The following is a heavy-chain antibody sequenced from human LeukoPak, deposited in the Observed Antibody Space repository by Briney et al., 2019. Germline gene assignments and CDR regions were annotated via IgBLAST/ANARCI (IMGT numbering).Heavy chain of an antibody. Sequence: GGSLRLSCAASGFTFSSYWMHWVRQAPGKGLVWVSRINSDGSSTTYADSVKGRFTISRDNAKNSLYLQMNSLRAEDTALYYCAKGSSTSLYYMDVWGKGTTVTISS. D-gene: IGHD2-2*01. CDR3: AKGSSTSLYYMDV. CDR1: GFTFSSYW. V-gene: IGHV3-74*01. CDR2: INSDGSST. J-gene: IGHJ6*03.